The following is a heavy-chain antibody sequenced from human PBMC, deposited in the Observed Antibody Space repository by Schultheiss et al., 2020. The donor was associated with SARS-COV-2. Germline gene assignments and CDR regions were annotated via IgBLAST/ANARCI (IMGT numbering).Heavy chain of an antibody. V-gene: IGHV3-53*05. CDR2: IYSGGST. CDR1: GFTVSSNY. D-gene: IGHD3-22*01. J-gene: IGHJ3*02. CDR3: ARDAYDSSGYYSSDAFDI. Sequence: GGSLRLSCAASGFTVSSNYMSWVRQAPGKGLEWVSVIYSGGSTYYADSVKGRFTISRDNAKNSLYLQMNSLRAEDTAVYYCARDAYDSSGYYSSDAFDIWGQGTMVTVSS.